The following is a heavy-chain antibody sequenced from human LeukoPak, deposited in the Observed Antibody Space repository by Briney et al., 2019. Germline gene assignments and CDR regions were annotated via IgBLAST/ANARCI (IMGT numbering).Heavy chain of an antibody. J-gene: IGHJ4*02. CDR3: ARVMYSSGWSFDY. Sequence: GGSLRLSCTASGFTFGDYAMSWFRQAPGKGLEWVSSISRSSSYIYYGDSLKGRFTISRDNAKNSLYLQLNSLRAEDTAVYYCARVMYSSGWSFDYWGQGTLVTVSS. CDR1: GFTFGDYA. D-gene: IGHD6-19*01. V-gene: IGHV3-21*01. CDR2: ISRSSSYI.